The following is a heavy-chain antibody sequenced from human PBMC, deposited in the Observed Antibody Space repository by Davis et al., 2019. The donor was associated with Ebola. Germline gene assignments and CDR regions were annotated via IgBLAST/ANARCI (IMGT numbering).Heavy chain of an antibody. V-gene: IGHV3-23*01. CDR2: FGTGGDT. Sequence: GESLKISCETSGFIFRNYVMSWVRQAPGKGLEWVSTFGTGGDTYYADSVKGRFTISRDNSKNTLYLQMNSLRAEDTAVYYCAKSVLSFGVVKYHYGMDVWGKGTTVTVSS. D-gene: IGHD3-3*01. CDR3: AKSVLSFGVVKYHYGMDV. CDR1: GFIFRNYV. J-gene: IGHJ6*04.